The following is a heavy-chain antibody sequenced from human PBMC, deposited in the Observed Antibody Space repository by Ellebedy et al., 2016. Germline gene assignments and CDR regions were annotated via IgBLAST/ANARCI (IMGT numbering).Heavy chain of an antibody. J-gene: IGHJ4*02. CDR2: IYYSGIT. CDR3: ARVSARANGPDY. CDR1: GGSVSSGSSY. D-gene: IGHD6-6*01. Sequence: SETLSLTCTVSGGSVSSGSSYWSWLRQPPGKGLEWIGYIYYSGITNYNPSLKSRITIAVDTSKNQFSLKLSSVTAADTAVYYCARVSARANGPDYWGQGTLVTVSS. V-gene: IGHV4-61*01.